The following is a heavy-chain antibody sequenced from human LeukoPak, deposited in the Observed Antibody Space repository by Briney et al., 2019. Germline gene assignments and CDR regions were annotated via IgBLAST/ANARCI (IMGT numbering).Heavy chain of an antibody. V-gene: IGHV1-2*02. D-gene: IGHD3-22*01. CDR1: GYTITGYY. CDR2: INPNSGGT. Sequence: GASVKVSCKASGYTITGYYMHWVRQAPGQGLEWMGWINPNSGGTNYAQKFQGRVTMTRDTSISTAYMELSRLRSDDTAVYYCARCGDYYDSSGYYYSAFDIWGQGTMVTVSS. J-gene: IGHJ3*02. CDR3: ARCGDYYDSSGYYYSAFDI.